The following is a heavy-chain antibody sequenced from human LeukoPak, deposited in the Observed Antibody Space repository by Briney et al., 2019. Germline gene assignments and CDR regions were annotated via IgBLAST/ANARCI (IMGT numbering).Heavy chain of an antibody. V-gene: IGHV1-18*01. CDR2: ISAYNGNT. CDR3: ARDLRFLEWLSYFDY. J-gene: IGHJ4*02. CDR1: GYTFTSYG. D-gene: IGHD3-3*01. Sequence: GASVKVSCKASGYTFTSYGISWVRQAPGQGLEWMGWISAYNGNTNYAQKLQGRVTMTTDTSTSTAYMELSSLRSDDTAVYYCARDLRFLEWLSYFDYWGQGTLVTVSS.